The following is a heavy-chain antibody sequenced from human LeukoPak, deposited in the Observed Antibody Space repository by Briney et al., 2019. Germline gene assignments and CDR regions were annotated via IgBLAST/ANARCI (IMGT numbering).Heavy chain of an antibody. D-gene: IGHD3-10*01. CDR1: AGSISSGGYY. CDR2: IYYSGST. Sequence: SETLSLTCTVSAGSISSGGYYWSWLRQHPGKGREWIGYIYYSGSTYYNPSLKSRVTISVDTSKNQFSLKLSSVTAADTAVYYCAREARSGSGPRGYWGQGTLVTVSS. V-gene: IGHV4-31*03. CDR3: AREARSGSGPRGY. J-gene: IGHJ4*02.